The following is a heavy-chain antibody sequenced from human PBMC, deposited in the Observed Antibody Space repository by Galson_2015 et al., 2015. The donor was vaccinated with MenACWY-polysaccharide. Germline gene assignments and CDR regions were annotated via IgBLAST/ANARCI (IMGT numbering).Heavy chain of an antibody. J-gene: IGHJ4*02. CDR2: ISASGSST. D-gene: IGHD6-19*01. CDR1: GFTFGSYA. V-gene: IGHV3-23*01. Sequence: SLRLSCAASGFTFGSYAMSWVRQAPGKGLEWVSGISASGSSTYYADSEKGRFTISGDDSKNTLYLQMNSLRAEDAAIYFCAKDIAVPKPYYFDYWGQGALVTVSS. CDR3: AKDIAVPKPYYFDY.